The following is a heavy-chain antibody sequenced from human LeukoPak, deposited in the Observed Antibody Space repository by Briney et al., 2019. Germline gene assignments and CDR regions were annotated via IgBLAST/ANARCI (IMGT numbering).Heavy chain of an antibody. CDR1: GVSISIYY. Sequence: SETPSLTCTVSGVSISIYYWSWVRQPPGKGLEWIGYIYNSGGSTIYNPSLKSRVTISVDTSKNQFSLNLGSVTAADTAVYYCVRDRELNYWGQRTLVTVSS. V-gene: IGHV4-59*01. J-gene: IGHJ4*02. D-gene: IGHD3-10*01. CDR3: VRDRELNY. CDR2: IYNSGGST.